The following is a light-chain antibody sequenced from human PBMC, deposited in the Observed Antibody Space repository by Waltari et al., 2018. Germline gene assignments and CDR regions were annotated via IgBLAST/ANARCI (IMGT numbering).Light chain of an antibody. V-gene: IGLV8-61*01. J-gene: IGLJ3*02. CDR3: VLYLPSGIWV. Sequence: QTVVTQEPSFSVSPGGTVTLTCALSSGPASTSFSPGWYQQTPGQAPRTLSYSTNTRSSGVPDRFSGSILGSKAALTITGAQADDESDYYCVLYLPSGIWVFGGGTKLTVL. CDR1: SGPASTSFS. CDR2: STN.